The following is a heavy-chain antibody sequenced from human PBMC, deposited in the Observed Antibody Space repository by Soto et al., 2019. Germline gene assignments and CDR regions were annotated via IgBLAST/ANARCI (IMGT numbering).Heavy chain of an antibody. D-gene: IGHD2-21*02. CDR3: ARSRDRCGGDCYSVYAAFDL. CDR2: IIPLGSSQ. J-gene: IGHJ3*01. Sequence: QVQLVQSGAEVKKPGSLLKVSCKASGATYSPFIAYAISWLRQAPGQGLEWMGSIIPLGSSQHYAEGFQGRAPISAASSTFTVSLELPNLTSDDAAVYFCARSRDRCGGDCYSVYAAFDLWGQRTAVTVSS. V-gene: IGHV1-69*04. CDR1: GATYSPFIAYA.